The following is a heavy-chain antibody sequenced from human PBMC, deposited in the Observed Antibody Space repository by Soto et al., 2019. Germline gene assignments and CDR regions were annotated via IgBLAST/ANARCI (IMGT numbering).Heavy chain of an antibody. CDR2: ISYDGSNK. V-gene: IGHV3-30-3*01. CDR3: ARDRYSSGWIGYDSYYGVEV. CDR1: GFTFSSYG. J-gene: IGHJ6*02. Sequence: GGSLRLSCAASGFTFSSYGVHWVRQAPGKGLEWVAVISYDGSNKHYADSVKGRFTISRDNSKTTLYLQMNSLRAEDTAVYYCARDRYSSGWIGYDSYYGVEVWGQGTTVSVSS. D-gene: IGHD6-19*01.